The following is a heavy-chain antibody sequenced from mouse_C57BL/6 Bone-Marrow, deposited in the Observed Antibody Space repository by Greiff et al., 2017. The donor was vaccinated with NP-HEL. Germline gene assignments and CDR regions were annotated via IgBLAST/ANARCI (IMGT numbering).Heavy chain of an antibody. CDR1: GYTFTSYW. J-gene: IGHJ4*01. D-gene: IGHD2-4*01. CDR3: AMRRRDYDYEGDYAMDY. Sequence: QVQLQQPGAELVRPGSSVKLSCKASGYTFTSYWMHWVKQRPIQGLDWIGNIDPSDSETHYNQKFKDKATLTVDKSSSTAYMQLSSLTSEDSAVYYCAMRRRDYDYEGDYAMDYWGQGTSVTVSS. V-gene: IGHV1-52*01. CDR2: IDPSDSET.